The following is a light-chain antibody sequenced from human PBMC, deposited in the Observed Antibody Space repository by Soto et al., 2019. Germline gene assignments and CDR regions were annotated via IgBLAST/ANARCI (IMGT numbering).Light chain of an antibody. J-gene: IGKJ5*01. CDR2: GAS. V-gene: IGKV3-20*01. Sequence: EIVLTQSPGTLSLSPGERATLSCRASQSVSSSYLAWYQQKPGQAPRLLISGASSRATGIPDRFSGSGSGTDFTLTISRLEPGDFAIYYCQQYGNSPITFGHGTRLEIK. CDR3: QQYGNSPIT. CDR1: QSVSSSY.